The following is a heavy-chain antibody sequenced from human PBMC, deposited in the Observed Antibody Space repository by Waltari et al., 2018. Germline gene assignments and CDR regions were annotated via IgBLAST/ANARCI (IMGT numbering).Heavy chain of an antibody. V-gene: IGHV4-34*01. CDR1: GGPFTDYS. D-gene: IGHD1-26*01. CDR3: ARTWGYSPPLGWFDP. Sequence: QVQLHQWGAGLLKPSETLSLTCAVSGGPFTDYSWSWIRQSPDKGLEWSGEMCHSGSNNYNPSRKSRVTMSVDTIKKQFSLKLTSVTAADTAVYFCARTWGYSPPLGWFDPWGRGTRVTVSS. CDR2: MCHSGSN. J-gene: IGHJ5*02.